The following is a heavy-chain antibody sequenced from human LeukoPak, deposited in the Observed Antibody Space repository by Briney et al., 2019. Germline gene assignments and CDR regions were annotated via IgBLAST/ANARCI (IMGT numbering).Heavy chain of an antibody. CDR3: ARDNFGVVTTTFPFDY. V-gene: IGHV4-38-2*02. CDR2: IYHSGST. J-gene: IGHJ4*02. Sequence: SETLSLTCAVSGYSISSGYYWGWIRQPPGKGLEWIGSIYHSGSTYYNPSLKSRVTISVDTSKNQFPLKLSSVTAADTAVYYCARDNFGVVTTTFPFDYWGQGTLVTVSS. D-gene: IGHD3-3*01. CDR1: GYSISSGYY.